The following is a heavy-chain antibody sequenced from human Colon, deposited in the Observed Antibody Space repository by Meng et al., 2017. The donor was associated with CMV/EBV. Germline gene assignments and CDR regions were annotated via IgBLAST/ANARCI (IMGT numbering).Heavy chain of an antibody. V-gene: IGHV3-7*01. CDR2: IKEDGSEK. CDR3: ARDPFIKAFDI. CDR1: GFTFSNYW. J-gene: IGHJ3*02. Sequence: GESLKISCAASGFTFSNYWMTWLRQAPGRGLELVAHIKEDGSEKYFVGSVKGRFTISRDNAKNSLYLQMNSLRAEDTAVYYCARDPFIKAFDIWGHGTMVTVSS.